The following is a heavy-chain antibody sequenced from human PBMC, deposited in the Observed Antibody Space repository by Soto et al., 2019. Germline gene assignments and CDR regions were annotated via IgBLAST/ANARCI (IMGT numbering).Heavy chain of an antibody. CDR2: ISGSGGST. D-gene: IGHD2-21*02. CDR3: AKSPGGRGGDCYSCFRYFDY. CDR1: GCTFSSYA. Sequence: GGSLRLSCAASGCTFSSYAMSWVRQAPGKGLEWVSAISGSGGSTYYADSVKGRFTISRDNSKNTLYLQMNSLRAEDTAVYYCAKSPGGRGGDCYSCFRYFDYWGQGTLVTVSS. V-gene: IGHV3-23*01. J-gene: IGHJ4*02.